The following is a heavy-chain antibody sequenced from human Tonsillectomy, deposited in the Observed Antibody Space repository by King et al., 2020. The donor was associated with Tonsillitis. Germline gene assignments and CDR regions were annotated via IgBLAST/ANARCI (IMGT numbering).Heavy chain of an antibody. Sequence: VQLVESGGGVVQPGRSLRLSCAASGFSFRNYGIHWVRQAPGKGREWVAIIPYDGSNKYYADSVKGRFTVSRDNSKNTLHLQMNSLRVEDTAVYYCAKEIAAAGDSYYSYGMDVWGQGTAVTVSS. CDR3: AKEIAAAGDSYYSYGMDV. CDR2: IPYDGSNK. D-gene: IGHD6-13*01. CDR1: GFSFRNYG. J-gene: IGHJ6*02. V-gene: IGHV3-30*18.